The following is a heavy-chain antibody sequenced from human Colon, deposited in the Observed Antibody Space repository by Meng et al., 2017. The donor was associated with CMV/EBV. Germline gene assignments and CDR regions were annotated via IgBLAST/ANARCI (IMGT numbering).Heavy chain of an antibody. CDR1: EYSFVSYA. J-gene: IGHJ4*02. CDR2: INTNTGNP. Sequence: SEYSFVSYAMHWVRQAPGQGLEWMGWINTNTGNPTYDQGFTGRFVFSSDTSVSTASLQINSLKAEDTGVYYCAREYYGSASYYNFDYWGQGTLVTVSS. V-gene: IGHV7-4-1*02. CDR3: AREYYGSASYYNFDY. D-gene: IGHD3-10*01.